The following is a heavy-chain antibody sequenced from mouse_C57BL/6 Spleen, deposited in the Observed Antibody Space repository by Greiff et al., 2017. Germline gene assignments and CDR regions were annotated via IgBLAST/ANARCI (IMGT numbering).Heavy chain of an antibody. CDR1: GYTFTSYW. CDR2: IDPSDSYT. CDR3: ARRDYYGSFYWYFDV. D-gene: IGHD1-1*01. V-gene: IGHV1-69*01. Sequence: QVQLQQSGAELVMPGASVKLSCKASGYTFTSYWMHWVKQRPGQGLEWIGEIDPSDSYTNYNQEFKGKSTLTVDKSSSTAYMQLSSLTSEDSAVYYCARRDYYGSFYWYFDVWGTGTTVTVSS. J-gene: IGHJ1*03.